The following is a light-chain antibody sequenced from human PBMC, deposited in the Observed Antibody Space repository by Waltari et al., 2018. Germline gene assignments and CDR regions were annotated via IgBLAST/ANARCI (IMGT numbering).Light chain of an antibody. J-gene: IGKJ1*01. CDR2: GAS. Sequence: EIVLMQSPGTLSLSLGESATLSCRASQSVSRALAWSQQKPGQAPRLLIYGASTRATGIPDRFSGSGSGTDFSLTISRLEPDDFAVYYCQHYLRLPVTFGQGTTVEI. CDR1: QSVSRA. V-gene: IGKV3-20*01. CDR3: QHYLRLPVT.